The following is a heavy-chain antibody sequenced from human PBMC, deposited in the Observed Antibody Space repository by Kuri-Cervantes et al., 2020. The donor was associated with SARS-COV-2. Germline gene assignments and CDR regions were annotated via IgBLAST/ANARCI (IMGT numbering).Heavy chain of an antibody. Sequence: SETLSLTCTVSDGSISSYYWSWIRQPPGKGLEWIGYIYYSGSTNYNPSLKSRVTISVDTSKNQFSLKLSSVTAADTAVYYCARVRVPPYFDYWGQGTLVTVSS. CDR1: DGSISSYY. CDR3: ARVRVPPYFDY. V-gene: IGHV4-59*01. CDR2: IYYSGST. J-gene: IGHJ4*02. D-gene: IGHD1-1*01.